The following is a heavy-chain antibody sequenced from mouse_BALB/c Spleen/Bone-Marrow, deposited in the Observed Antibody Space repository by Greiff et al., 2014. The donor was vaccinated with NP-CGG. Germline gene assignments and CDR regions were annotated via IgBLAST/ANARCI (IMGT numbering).Heavy chain of an antibody. J-gene: IGHJ4*01. Sequence: VQLQQSGAELVKPGASVKVSCKAFGYTFTTYPIEWMKQNHGKSLEWIGNFHPYNDDTKYNEKFKGKAKLTAEKSSSTVYLELSRLTSDDSAVHYCARGRYGLYYAMDYWGQGTSVTVSS. CDR2: FHPYNDDT. V-gene: IGHV1-47*01. CDR3: ARGRYGLYYAMDY. CDR1: GYTFTTYP. D-gene: IGHD2-14*01.